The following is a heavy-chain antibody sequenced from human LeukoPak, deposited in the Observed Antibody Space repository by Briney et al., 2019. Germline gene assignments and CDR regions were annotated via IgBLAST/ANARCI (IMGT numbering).Heavy chain of an antibody. CDR3: ARDRYEIKSPSYYFDY. CDR1: GFTSSSYA. CDR2: ISYDGSNK. J-gene: IGHJ4*02. V-gene: IGHV3-30-3*01. D-gene: IGHD3-16*02. Sequence: PGRSLRLSCAASGFTSSSYAMHWVRQAPGKGLEWVAVISYDGSNKYYADSVKGRFTISRDNSKNTLYLQMNSLRAEDTAVYYCARDRYEIKSPSYYFDYWGQGTLVTVSS.